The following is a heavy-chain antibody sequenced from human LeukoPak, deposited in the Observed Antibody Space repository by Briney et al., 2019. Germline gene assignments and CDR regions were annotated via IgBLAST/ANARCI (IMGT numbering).Heavy chain of an antibody. J-gene: IGHJ4*02. V-gene: IGHV4-39*01. CDR1: AGAISSSRYY. CDR2: IFYSGRT. CDR3: ARHGCSSSICHFDY. Sequence: NPSETLSLTCTVSAGAISSSRYYWAWIRQPPGKKLWWNGSIFYSGRTSYNPSLKSRVTVSVDTSKNQFSLKLTSVTAEDAAVYYCARHGCSSSICHFDYWGQGTLVTVSS. D-gene: IGHD2-2*01.